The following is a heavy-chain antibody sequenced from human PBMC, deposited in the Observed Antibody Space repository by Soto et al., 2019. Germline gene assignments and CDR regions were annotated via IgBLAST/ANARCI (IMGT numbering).Heavy chain of an antibody. J-gene: IGHJ4*02. CDR2: ISGNGNSA. Sequence: ETLSLTCTVSGYSIRNGYYWGWVRLSPGKGLEWVSDISGNGNSARYADSVKGRFTISRDNSKDTLYLQMNSLRVDDTAVYYCGKERRGSGWSVCNFWGQGSLVTVSS. CDR3: GKERRGSGWSVCNF. CDR1: GYSIRNGYY. V-gene: IGHV3-23*01. D-gene: IGHD6-19*01.